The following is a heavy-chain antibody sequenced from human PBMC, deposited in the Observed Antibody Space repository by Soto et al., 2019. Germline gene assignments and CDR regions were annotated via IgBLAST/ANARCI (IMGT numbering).Heavy chain of an antibody. CDR2: IYYSGST. D-gene: IGHD6-13*01. V-gene: IGHV4-59*01. J-gene: IGHJ4*02. CDR3: ARVWGIAAAGIFDY. Sequence: SETLSLTCTVSGGSISSYYWSWIRQPPGKGLEWIGYIYYSGSTNYNPSLKSRVTISVDTSKNQFSLKLSSVTAADTAVYYCARVWGIAAAGIFDYWGQGTLVTVSS. CDR1: GGSISSYY.